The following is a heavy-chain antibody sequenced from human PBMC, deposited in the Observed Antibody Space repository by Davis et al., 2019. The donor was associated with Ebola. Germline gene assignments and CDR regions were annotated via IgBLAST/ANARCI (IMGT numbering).Heavy chain of an antibody. CDR2: ISSSSSTI. CDR1: GFTFSSYS. J-gene: IGHJ4*02. Sequence: PGGSLRLSCAASGFTFSSYSMNWVRQAPGKGLEWVSYISSSSSTIYYADSVKGRFTISRDNAKNSLYLQMNSLRDEDTAVYYCARVQLYLSDSARGKDYWGQGTLVTVSS. CDR3: ARVQLYLSDSARGKDY. D-gene: IGHD1-1*01. V-gene: IGHV3-48*02.